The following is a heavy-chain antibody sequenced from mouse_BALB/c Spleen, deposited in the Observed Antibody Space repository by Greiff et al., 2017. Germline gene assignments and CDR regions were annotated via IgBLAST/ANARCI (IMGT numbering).Heavy chain of an antibody. D-gene: IGHD2-2*01. CDR1: GYTFTDYN. Sequence: EVQLQQSGPELVKPGASVKISCKASGYTFTDYNMHWVKQSHGKSLEWIGYIYPYNGGTGYNQKFKSKATLTVDNSSSTAYMELRSLTSEDSAVYYCARLALYGSWFAYWGQGTLVTVSA. CDR2: IYPYNGGT. CDR3: ARLALYGSWFAY. J-gene: IGHJ3*01. V-gene: IGHV1S29*02.